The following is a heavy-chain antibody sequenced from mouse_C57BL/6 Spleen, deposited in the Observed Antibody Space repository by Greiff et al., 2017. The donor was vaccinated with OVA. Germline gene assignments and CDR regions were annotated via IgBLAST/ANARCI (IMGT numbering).Heavy chain of an antibody. V-gene: IGHV1-50*01. CDR1: GYTFTSYW. CDR3: ARWGLGTFDY. Sequence: VQLQQPGAELVKPGASVKLSCKASGYTFTSYWMQWVKQRPGQGLEWIGEIDPSDSYTNYNQKFKGKATLTVDTSSSTAYMQLSSLTSEDSAVDYCARWGLGTFDYWGQGTTLTVSS. J-gene: IGHJ2*01. D-gene: IGHD3-1*01. CDR2: IDPSDSYT.